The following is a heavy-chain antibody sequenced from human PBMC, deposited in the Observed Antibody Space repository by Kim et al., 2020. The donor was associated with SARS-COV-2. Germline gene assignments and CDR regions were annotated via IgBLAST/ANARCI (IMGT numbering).Heavy chain of an antibody. Sequence: FTISRDNSKNTLYLQMNSLRAEDTAVYYCAKAQNPITMVRGVIIRGYFDYWGQGTLVTVSS. D-gene: IGHD3-10*01. V-gene: IGHV3-23*01. CDR3: AKAQNPITMVRGVIIRGYFDY. J-gene: IGHJ4*02.